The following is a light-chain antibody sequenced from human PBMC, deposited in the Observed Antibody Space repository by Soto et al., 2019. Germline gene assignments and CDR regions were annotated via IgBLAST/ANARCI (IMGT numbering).Light chain of an antibody. J-gene: IGKJ4*01. V-gene: IGKV1-6*01. CDR1: QGIRND. CDR3: LQDDSYPLT. Sequence: AIQMTQSPSSLSASIGDRVTITCRASQGIRNDLGWYQQKPGKAPKLLIYGASSLQSDVPSRFSGSGSGTDFTLTISSLQPEDFATYYCLQDDSYPLTFGGGTKVEIK. CDR2: GAS.